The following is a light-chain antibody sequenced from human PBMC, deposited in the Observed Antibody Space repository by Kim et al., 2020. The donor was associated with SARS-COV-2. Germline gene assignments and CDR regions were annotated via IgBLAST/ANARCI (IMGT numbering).Light chain of an antibody. CDR1: QSVSSSY. CDR3: QQYGSSPPLT. V-gene: IGKV3-20*01. Sequence: PVERATLSRRASQSVSSSYLAWYQQKPGQSPRLLIYGASSRATGIPDRFSGSGSGTDFTLTISRLEPEDFAVYYCQQYGSSPPLTFGGGTKVDIK. CDR2: GAS. J-gene: IGKJ4*01.